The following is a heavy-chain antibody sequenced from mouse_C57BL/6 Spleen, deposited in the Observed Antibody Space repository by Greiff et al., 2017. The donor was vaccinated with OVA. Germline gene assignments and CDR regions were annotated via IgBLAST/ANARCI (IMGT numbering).Heavy chain of an antibody. V-gene: IGHV1-26*01. CDR1: GYTFTDYY. J-gene: IGHJ2*01. D-gene: IGHD2-4*01. CDR3: ARCDYDLYYFDY. Sequence: EVQLQQSGPELVKPGASVKISCKASGYTFTDYYMNWVKQSHGKSLEWIGDINPNNGGTSYNQKFKGKATLTVDKSSSTAYMELRSLTSEDSAVYYCARCDYDLYYFDYWGQGTTLTVSS. CDR2: INPNNGGT.